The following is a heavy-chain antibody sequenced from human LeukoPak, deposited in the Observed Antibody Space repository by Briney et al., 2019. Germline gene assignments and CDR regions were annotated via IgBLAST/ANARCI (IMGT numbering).Heavy chain of an antibody. CDR1: GGSISSSSYY. CDR2: IYYSGSP. J-gene: IGHJ4*02. Sequence: SETLSLTCTVSGGSISSSSYYWVWQRQPPGKGLEWSGSIYYSGSPYHSPSLESRVTISVDTSKNQFALKLSSVTAADTAVYYCAREGLLTFDYWGQGTLVTVSS. D-gene: IGHD3-22*01. CDR3: AREGLLTFDY. V-gene: IGHV4-39*06.